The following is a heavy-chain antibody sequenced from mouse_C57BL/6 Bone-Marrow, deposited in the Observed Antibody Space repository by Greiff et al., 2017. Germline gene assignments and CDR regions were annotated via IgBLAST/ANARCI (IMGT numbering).Heavy chain of an antibody. CDR2: IDPENGDT. CDR3: TTLYYEGY. V-gene: IGHV14-4*01. J-gene: IGHJ2*01. CDR1: GFNIKDDY. D-gene: IGHD2-4*01. Sequence: VQLQQSGAELVRPGASVKLSCTASGFNIKDDYMHWVKQRPEQGLEWIGWIDPENGDTEYASKFQGKATITADTSSNTAYLQLSSLTSKDTAVYYCTTLYYEGYWGQGTTLTVSS.